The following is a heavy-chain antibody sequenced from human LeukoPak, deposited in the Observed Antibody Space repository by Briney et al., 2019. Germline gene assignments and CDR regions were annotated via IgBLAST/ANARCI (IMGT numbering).Heavy chain of an antibody. CDR1: GYTFTSYY. D-gene: IGHD3-22*01. Sequence: ASVKVSCKASGYTFTSYYMHWVRQAPGQGLEWMGIINPSGGSTSYVQKFQGRVTMTRDTSTSTVYMELSSLRSEDTAVYYCARFKKYYYDSSGSQDYYGMDVWGQGTTVTVSS. V-gene: IGHV1-46*01. J-gene: IGHJ6*02. CDR2: INPSGGST. CDR3: ARFKKYYYDSSGSQDYYGMDV.